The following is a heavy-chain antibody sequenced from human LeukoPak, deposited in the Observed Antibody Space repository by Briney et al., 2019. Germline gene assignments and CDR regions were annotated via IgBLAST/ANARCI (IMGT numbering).Heavy chain of an antibody. Sequence: PGGSLRLSCAASGFTFSSYSMNWVRQAPGEGLEWVSYISGGSYTIYYADSVKGRFTTSRDNAKNSLYLQMNSLRDEDTAVYYCARGTRELDRYWGQGTLVTVSS. CDR3: ARGTRELDRY. CDR2: ISGGSYTI. J-gene: IGHJ4*02. D-gene: IGHD1-26*01. V-gene: IGHV3-48*02. CDR1: GFTFSSYS.